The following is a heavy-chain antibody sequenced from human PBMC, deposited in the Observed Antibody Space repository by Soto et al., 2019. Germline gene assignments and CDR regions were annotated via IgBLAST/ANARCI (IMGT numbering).Heavy chain of an antibody. CDR2: ISGSGGST. D-gene: IGHD4-17*01. J-gene: IGHJ4*02. V-gene: IGHV3-23*01. CDR1: GFTFSSYA. Sequence: GGSLRLSCAASGFTFSSYAMSWVRQAPGKGLEWVSAISGSGGSTYYADSVKGRFTISRDNSKNTLYLQMNSLRAEDTAVYYCATRQDDYGDYDVYFDYWGQGTLVTVSS. CDR3: ATRQDDYGDYDVYFDY.